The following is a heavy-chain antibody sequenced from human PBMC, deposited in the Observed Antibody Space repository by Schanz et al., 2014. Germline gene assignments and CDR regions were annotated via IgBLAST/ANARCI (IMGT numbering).Heavy chain of an antibody. CDR3: AKERSWDYDSSGYFDY. CDR2: ISGSGGST. Sequence: EVQLLESGGGLVQPGGSLRLSCAASGFTFSSYAMSWVRQAPGKGLEWVSAISGSGGSTYYADSVKGRFTISRDNSKNTLYLQMNSLRAEDTAVYYCAKERSWDYDSSGYFDYWGQGTLVTVSS. J-gene: IGHJ4*02. V-gene: IGHV3-23*01. CDR1: GFTFSSYA. D-gene: IGHD3-22*01.